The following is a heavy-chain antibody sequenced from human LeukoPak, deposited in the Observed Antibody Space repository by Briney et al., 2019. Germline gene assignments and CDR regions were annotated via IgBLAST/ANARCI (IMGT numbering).Heavy chain of an antibody. Sequence: GGSLRLSCAASGFSFSSYAMSWVRQAPGKGLDWVSAISGSGDSTYYADSVKGRFTISRDNSKNTLYLQMNSLRVEDTAVYYCVRDQNIRGFDPYLDPWGQGTLVTVSS. CDR3: VRDQNIRGFDPYLDP. D-gene: IGHD3-10*01. V-gene: IGHV3-23*01. J-gene: IGHJ5*02. CDR1: GFSFSSYA. CDR2: ISGSGDST.